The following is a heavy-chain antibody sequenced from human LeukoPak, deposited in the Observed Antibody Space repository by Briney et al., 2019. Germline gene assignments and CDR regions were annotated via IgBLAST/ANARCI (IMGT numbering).Heavy chain of an antibody. V-gene: IGHV3-33*01. D-gene: IGHD4-17*01. CDR3: AITVTTSY. Sequence: GGSLRLSCAACGFTFSCYGMHWVRQAPGRGLAGVAVIWYDGSIKYYVDSVSGRFTIASDKSRNTLYLQMNSQRAEDTAVYYSAITVTTSYWGQGTLVTVSS. CDR2: IWYDGSIK. CDR1: GFTFSCYG. J-gene: IGHJ4*02.